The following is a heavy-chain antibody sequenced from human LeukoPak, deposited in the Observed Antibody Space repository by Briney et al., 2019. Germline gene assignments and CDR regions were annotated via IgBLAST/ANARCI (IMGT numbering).Heavy chain of an antibody. CDR3: ARAQDYCSGSTCYGYFQY. D-gene: IGHD2-15*01. CDR1: GFTFSSYG. CDR2: ISYDGSTK. Sequence: GGSLRLSCAASGFTFSSYGMHWVRQAPGKGLEWVAVISYDGSTKYYADSVKGRFTISSDNSKNTLYLQMNSLKAEDTAIYYCARAQDYCSGSTCYGYFQYWGQGTLVTVSS. J-gene: IGHJ1*01. V-gene: IGHV3-30*03.